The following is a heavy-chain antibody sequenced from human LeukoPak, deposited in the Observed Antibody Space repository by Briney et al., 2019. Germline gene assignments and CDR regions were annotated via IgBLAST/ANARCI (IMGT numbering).Heavy chain of an antibody. CDR1: DDSISMYY. CDR3: ARQVIVVAGGEDYFDY. V-gene: IGHV4-59*08. J-gene: IGHJ4*02. CDR2: IYSSGAT. D-gene: IGHD6-19*01. Sequence: PSETLSLTCTVSDDSISMYYWSWIRQPPGKGPEWIAYIYSSGATSYNPSLRSRVSISLDTSNSQFSLKLNSMTVADTAVYYCARQVIVVAGGEDYFDYWGQGTLVTVSS.